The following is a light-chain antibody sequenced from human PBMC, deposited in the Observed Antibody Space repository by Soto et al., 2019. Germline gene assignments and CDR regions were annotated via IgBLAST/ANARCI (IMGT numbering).Light chain of an antibody. V-gene: IGKV1-5*01. CDR2: DSY. CDR3: QQYNTFST. Sequence: DIQMTQSPSTLSGSVGDRVTITCRASQSVNNWLAWYQQKPGKAPRLLIFDSYKLESGVPSRFSGSGSGTEFILTISSLQADDFATYYCQQYNTFSTFGQGTKVDIK. CDR1: QSVNNW. J-gene: IGKJ1*01.